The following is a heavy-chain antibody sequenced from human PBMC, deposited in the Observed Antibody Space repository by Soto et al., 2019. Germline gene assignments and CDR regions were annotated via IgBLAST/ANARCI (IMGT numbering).Heavy chain of an antibody. J-gene: IGHJ6*03. CDR2: ISSNGDST. D-gene: IGHD4-4*01. CDR1: GFIFSSYA. Sequence: GGSLRLSCAASGFIFSSYAMYWVRQAPGKGLEFVSVISSNGDSTYYANSVKGRFTISRDNSNNTLYLQMGSLRAEDMAVYYCARRAGDYSNYVGNYYYYMDVWGKGTAVTVSS. V-gene: IGHV3-64*01. CDR3: ARRAGDYSNYVGNYYYYMDV.